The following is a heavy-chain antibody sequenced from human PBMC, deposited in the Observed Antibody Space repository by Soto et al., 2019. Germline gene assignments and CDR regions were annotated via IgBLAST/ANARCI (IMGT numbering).Heavy chain of an antibody. CDR1: GYTFTSYA. D-gene: IGHD3-22*01. Sequence: QVQLVQSGAEVKKPGASVKVSCKASGYTFTSYAMHWVRQAPGQRLEWMGWINAGNGNTKYSQKFQGRVTITRDTSASTAYMELSSLRSEDTAVYYCARDPYYDSSGYYSLTLDYWGQGTLFTVSS. CDR3: ARDPYYDSSGYYSLTLDY. J-gene: IGHJ4*02. CDR2: INAGNGNT. V-gene: IGHV1-3*01.